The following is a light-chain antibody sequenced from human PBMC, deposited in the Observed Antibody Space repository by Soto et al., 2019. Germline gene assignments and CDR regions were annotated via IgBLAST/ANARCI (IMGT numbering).Light chain of an antibody. V-gene: IGKV3-20*01. Sequence: EIGLTMSPGALSLSTGERATLSCRASQSVSSSYLAWYQQKPGQAPRLLIYGASSRATGIPDRFSGSGSGTDFTLTISRLEPEDFAVYYCQQYDSSRTFGQGTRLEIK. CDR1: QSVSSSY. J-gene: IGKJ5*01. CDR2: GAS. CDR3: QQYDSSRT.